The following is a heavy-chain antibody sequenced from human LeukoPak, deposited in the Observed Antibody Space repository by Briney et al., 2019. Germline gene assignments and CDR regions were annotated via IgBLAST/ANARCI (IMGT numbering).Heavy chain of an antibody. CDR2: ISSSSSTM. CDR1: GFTFSSYT. CDR3: AALRGYSGYDGIVYFLDY. V-gene: IGHV3-48*01. J-gene: IGHJ4*02. Sequence: GGSLRLSCAASGFTFSSYTINWVRQAPGKGLEWVSYISSSSSTMYYADSVKGRFTISRDNAKNSLYLQMDSLRAEDTAVYYCAALRGYSGYDGIVYFLDYWGQGTLVTVSS. D-gene: IGHD5-12*01.